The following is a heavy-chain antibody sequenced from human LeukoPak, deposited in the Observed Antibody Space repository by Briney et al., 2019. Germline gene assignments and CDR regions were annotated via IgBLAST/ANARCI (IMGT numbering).Heavy chain of an antibody. CDR3: ARISNYCSGGSCYSRWFDP. V-gene: IGHV1-18*01. CDR1: GYTFTTYG. CDR2: ISAYNGNT. Sequence: ASVKASCKASGYTFTTYGISWVRQAPGQGLEWMGWISAYNGNTNYAQNLQDRVTMTTDTSTSTAYMELRSLRSDDTAVYYCARISNYCSGGSCYSRWFDPWGQGTLVTVSS. J-gene: IGHJ5*02. D-gene: IGHD2-15*01.